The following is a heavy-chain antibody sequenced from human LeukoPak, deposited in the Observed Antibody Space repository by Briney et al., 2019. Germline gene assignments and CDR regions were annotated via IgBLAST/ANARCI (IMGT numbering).Heavy chain of an antibody. CDR2: ISYDGSNK. V-gene: IGHV3-30*01. Sequence: PGRSLRLSCAASGFTFSSYAMHWVRQAPGKGLEWVAVISYDGSNKYNADSVKGRFTISRDNSKNTLYLQMNSLRAEDTAVYYCARDGAFDIWGQGTMVTVSS. CDR1: GFTFSSYA. CDR3: ARDGAFDI. J-gene: IGHJ3*02.